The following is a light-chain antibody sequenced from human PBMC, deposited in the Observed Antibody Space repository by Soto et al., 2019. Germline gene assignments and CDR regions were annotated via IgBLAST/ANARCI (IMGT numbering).Light chain of an antibody. CDR3: QQYYSTPPT. V-gene: IGKV4-1*01. CDR2: WAS. Sequence: DIVMTQSPDSLAVSLGERATINCKSSQSVLYSSNNKNYLAWYQQKPGQPPKLLIYWASTRESGVPDRFSGRRAWEKFPLTLSRLPAEDFAVYYCQQYYSTPPTFGPGTKVDIK. J-gene: IGKJ3*01. CDR1: QSVLYSSNNKNY.